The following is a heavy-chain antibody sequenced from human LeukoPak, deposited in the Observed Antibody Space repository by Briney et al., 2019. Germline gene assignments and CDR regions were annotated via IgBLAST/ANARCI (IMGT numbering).Heavy chain of an antibody. Sequence: GGYLRLSCAASGFTFSSYWMSWVRQAPGKGLEWVANIKQDGSEKYYVDSVKGRFTISRDNAKNSLYLQMNSLRAEDTAVYYCARWPGYCSGGSCYRGGDYWGQGTLVTVSS. CDR2: IKQDGSEK. CDR1: GFTFSSYW. V-gene: IGHV3-7*03. CDR3: ARWPGYCSGGSCYRGGDY. J-gene: IGHJ4*02. D-gene: IGHD2-15*01.